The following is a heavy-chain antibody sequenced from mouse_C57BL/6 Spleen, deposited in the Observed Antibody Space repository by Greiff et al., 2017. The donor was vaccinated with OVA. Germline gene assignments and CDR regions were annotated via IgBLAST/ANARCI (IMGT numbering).Heavy chain of an antibody. CDR3: ARSDYGSRVRYFDV. J-gene: IGHJ1*03. Sequence: QVQLQQPGAELVRPGSSVKLSCKASGYTFTSYWMHWVKQRPIQGLEWIGNIDTSDSETHYNQKFKDKATLTVDKSSSTAYMQLSSLTSEDSAVYYCARSDYGSRVRYFDVWGTGTTVTVSS. CDR2: IDTSDSET. V-gene: IGHV1-52*01. D-gene: IGHD1-1*01. CDR1: GYTFTSYW.